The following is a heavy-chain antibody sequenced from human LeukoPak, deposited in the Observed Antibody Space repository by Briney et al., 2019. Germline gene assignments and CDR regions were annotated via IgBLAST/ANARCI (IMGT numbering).Heavy chain of an antibody. CDR2: ISYDGSNK. V-gene: IGHV3-30*03. J-gene: IGHJ4*02. D-gene: IGHD3-9*01. Sequence: GGSLRLSCAASGFTFSSYGMHWVRQAPGKGLEWVAVISYDGSNKYYADSVKGRFTISRDNSKNTLYLQMNSLRAEDTAVYYCARLDRPYYFDYWGQGTLVTVSS. CDR3: ARLDRPYYFDY. CDR1: GFTFSSYG.